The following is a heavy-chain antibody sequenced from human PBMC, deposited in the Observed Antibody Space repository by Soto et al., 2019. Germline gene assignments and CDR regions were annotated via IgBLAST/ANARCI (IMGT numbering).Heavy chain of an antibody. V-gene: IGHV4-39*01. CDR3: ARQGYSYAHAFDY. Sequence: QLHLQESGPGLVKPSETLSLTCTVSGGSISSSNYYWGWVRQPPGKGQEWIGSIFYSGTTYYNPSLRSRGTISVGTSKNQFSLKLSSVTAADTAVYYCARQGYSYAHAFDYWGQGTLVTVSS. CDR1: GGSISSSNYY. J-gene: IGHJ4*02. CDR2: IFYSGTT. D-gene: IGHD5-18*01.